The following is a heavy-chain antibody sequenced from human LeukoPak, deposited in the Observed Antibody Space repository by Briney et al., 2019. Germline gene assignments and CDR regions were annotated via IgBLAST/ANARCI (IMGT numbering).Heavy chain of an antibody. CDR3: ARGGGVAGSGSPDDY. J-gene: IGHJ4*02. CDR2: INQSGST. V-gene: IGHV4-34*01. D-gene: IGHD3-10*01. Sequence: SETLSLTCAVYGGSFSGYYWSWTRQPPGKGLEWIGEINQSGSTNYNPSLKSRVTISVDTSKNQFSLKLSSVTAADTAVYYCARGGGVAGSGSPDDYWGQGTLVTVSS. CDR1: GGSFSGYY.